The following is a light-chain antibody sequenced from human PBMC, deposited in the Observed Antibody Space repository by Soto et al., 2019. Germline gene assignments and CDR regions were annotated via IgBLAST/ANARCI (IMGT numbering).Light chain of an antibody. J-gene: IGLJ1*01. Sequence: QSVLTQPPSASGSPGQSVTISCTGTPSDVGGYISVSWYQQHPGKAPKLIIYEVNKRPSGVPDRFSGSKSGNTASLTISGLQAEDEADYYCCSYVGGYSYVFGIGTKVTVL. CDR1: PSDVGGYIS. V-gene: IGLV2-11*01. CDR2: EVN. CDR3: CSYVGGYSYV.